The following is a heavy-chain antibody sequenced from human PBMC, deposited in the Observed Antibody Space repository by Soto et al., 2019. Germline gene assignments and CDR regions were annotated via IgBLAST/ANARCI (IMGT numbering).Heavy chain of an antibody. CDR1: SGSISSSNW. D-gene: IGHD6-13*01. CDR2: IYHSGST. V-gene: IGHV4-4*02. Sequence: QVQLQESGPGLVKPSGTLSLTCAVSSGSISSSNWWSWVRQPPGKGLEWIGEIYHSGSTNYNPSLKSRVTISVDKSKNQFSLKLSSLTAADTAVYYCARDGGIAAAGTSPLDWGQGTLVTVSS. J-gene: IGHJ4*02. CDR3: ARDGGIAAAGTSPLD.